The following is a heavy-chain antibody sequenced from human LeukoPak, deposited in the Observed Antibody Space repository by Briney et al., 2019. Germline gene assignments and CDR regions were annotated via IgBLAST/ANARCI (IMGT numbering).Heavy chain of an antibody. D-gene: IGHD6-19*01. CDR2: INHSGST. V-gene: IGHV4-34*01. CDR3: ARGPTIAVAGTNL. CDR1: GGSFSGYY. Sequence: SETLSLTCAVYGGSFSGYYWSWIRQPPGKGLEWIGEINHSGSTNYIPSLKSRVTISVDTSKNQFSLKLNSVTAADTAVYYCARGPTIAVAGTNLWGQGTLVTVSS. J-gene: IGHJ5*02.